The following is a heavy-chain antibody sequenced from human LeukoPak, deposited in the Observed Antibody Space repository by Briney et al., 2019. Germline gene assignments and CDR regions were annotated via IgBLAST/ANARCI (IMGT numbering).Heavy chain of an antibody. CDR1: DGSINSYY. J-gene: IGHJ4*02. CDR3: AREEMSGTLR. V-gene: IGHV4-4*07. Sequence: SETLSLTCTVPDGSINSYYWSWIRQPAGKGLEWIGRIYTGGSTNYNPSLKSRVTMSVDTSKNQFSLKLSSVTAADTAVYYCAREEMSGTLRWAQGTLVTVSS. CDR2: IYTGGST. D-gene: IGHD1-1*01.